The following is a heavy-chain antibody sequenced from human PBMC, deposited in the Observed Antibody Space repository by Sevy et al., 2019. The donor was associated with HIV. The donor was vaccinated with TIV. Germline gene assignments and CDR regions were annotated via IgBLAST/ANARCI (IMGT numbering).Heavy chain of an antibody. J-gene: IGHJ4*02. CDR1: GFTFSSYS. CDR2: ISSSSSTI. D-gene: IGHD2-15*01. CDR3: ARNSGVRSSPTTLDY. V-gene: IGHV3-48*02. Sequence: GGSLRLSCAASGFTFSSYSMNWVRQAPGKGLEWVSYISSSSSTIYYADSVKGRFTISRDNAKNSLYLQMNSLRDEDTAVYYCARNSGVRSSPTTLDYWGQGTLVTVSS.